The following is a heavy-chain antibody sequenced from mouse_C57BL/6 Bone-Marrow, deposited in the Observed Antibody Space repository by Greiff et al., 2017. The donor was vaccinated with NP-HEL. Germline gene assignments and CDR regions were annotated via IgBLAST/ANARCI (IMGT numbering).Heavy chain of an antibody. D-gene: IGHD2-2*01. J-gene: IGHJ1*03. CDR1: GYTFTSYW. V-gene: IGHV1-64*01. CDR2: IHPNSGST. Sequence: QVQLKQPGAELVKPGASVKLSCKASGYTFTSYWMHWVKQRPGQGLEWIGMIHPNSGSTNYNEKFKSKATLTVDKSSSTAYMQLSSLTSEDSAVYYCATGGYDWYFDVWGTGTTVTVSS. CDR3: ATGGYDWYFDV.